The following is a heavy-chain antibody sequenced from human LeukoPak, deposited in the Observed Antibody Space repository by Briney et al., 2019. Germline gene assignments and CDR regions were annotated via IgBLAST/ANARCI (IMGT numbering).Heavy chain of an antibody. V-gene: IGHV4-30-4*01. D-gene: IGHD3-10*01. CDR1: GGSISSGDYY. CDR3: ARGAGPRPFDY. J-gene: IGHJ4*02. Sequence: SETLSLTCTVSGGSISSGDYYWSWIRQPPGKGLEWIGYIYYSGSTYYNPSLKSRVTISVGTSKNQFSLKLSSVTAADTAVYYCARGAGPRPFDYWGQGTLVTVSS. CDR2: IYYSGST.